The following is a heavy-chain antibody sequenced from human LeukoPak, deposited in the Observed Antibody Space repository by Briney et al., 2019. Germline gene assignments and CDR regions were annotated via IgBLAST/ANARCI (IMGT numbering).Heavy chain of an antibody. Sequence: ASVKVSCKASGYTFTTHWMHSVRQTPGPGLEWMGSIIPSGGSTTYAQKLQGRVTLTRDMYTSTVYMELSSLTSEDTAVYYCARLGGGGPYGDYWGQGTLVTVSS. J-gene: IGHJ4*02. V-gene: IGHV1-46*04. CDR3: ARLGGGGPYGDY. CDR1: GYTFTTHW. CDR2: IIPSGGST. D-gene: IGHD1-26*01.